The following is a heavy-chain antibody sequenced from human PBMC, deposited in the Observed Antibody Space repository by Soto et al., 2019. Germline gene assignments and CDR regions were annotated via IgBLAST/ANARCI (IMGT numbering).Heavy chain of an antibody. V-gene: IGHV3-23*01. J-gene: IGHJ6*02. CDR2: ISGSGGST. CDR1: GFTFSSYV. CDR3: AIKCSITTCHSYGMDV. D-gene: IGHD2-2*01. Sequence: EVQLLESGGGLVQPGGSLRLSCAASGFTFSSYVMSWVRQAPGKGLEWVSAISGSGGSTYYADSVKGRFTISRDNSKNTLYLQMNSLRAEDAAVYYCAIKCSITTCHSYGMDVWGQGTTLTVSS.